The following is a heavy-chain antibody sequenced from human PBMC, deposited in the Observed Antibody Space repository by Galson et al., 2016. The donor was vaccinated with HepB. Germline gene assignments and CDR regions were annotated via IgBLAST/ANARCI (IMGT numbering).Heavy chain of an antibody. V-gene: IGHV3-53*05. D-gene: IGHD3-10*01. CDR1: GFTLSDNY. Sequence: SLRLSCAVSGFTLSDNYMNWVRQAPGKGLEWVSVLYSGGSTYYADSVKGRFTISRDNSNTALSLQMNSLKPDDTAVYFCARIPHDSYHWYLDLWGRGTLGTGSS. CDR3: ARIPHDSYHWYLDL. J-gene: IGHJ2*01. CDR2: LYSGGST.